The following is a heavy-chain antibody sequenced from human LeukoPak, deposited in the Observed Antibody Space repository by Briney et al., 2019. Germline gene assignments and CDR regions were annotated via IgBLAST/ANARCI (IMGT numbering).Heavy chain of an antibody. CDR3: ARNIDYQYYYYYMGV. CDR2: IIPIFGTP. V-gene: IGHV1-69*05. CDR1: GGTFSSYA. D-gene: IGHD4-11*01. J-gene: IGHJ6*03. Sequence: SVKVSCKTSGGTFSSYAINWVRQAPGQGLQWMGGIIPIFGTPNYAQRFQGRLTITTDESTRTAYMELSSLTSEDTAVYYCARNIDYQYYYYYMGVWGKGTTVTVSS.